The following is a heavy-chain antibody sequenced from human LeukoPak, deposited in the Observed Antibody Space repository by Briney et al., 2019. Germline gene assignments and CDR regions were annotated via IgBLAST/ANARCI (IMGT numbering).Heavy chain of an antibody. D-gene: IGHD3-9*01. Sequence: ASVKVSCKASGYTLTSYAMNWVRQAPGQGLEWMGWINTNTGNPTYAQGFTGRFVFSLDTSVSTAYLQISSLKAEDTAVYYCARDPFYYDILTGPWGGMDVWGQGTTVTVSS. V-gene: IGHV7-4-1*02. J-gene: IGHJ6*02. CDR3: ARDPFYYDILTGPWGGMDV. CDR2: INTNTGNP. CDR1: GYTLTSYA.